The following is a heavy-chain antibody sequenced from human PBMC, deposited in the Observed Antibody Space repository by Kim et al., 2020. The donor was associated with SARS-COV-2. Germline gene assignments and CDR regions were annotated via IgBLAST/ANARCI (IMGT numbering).Heavy chain of an antibody. Sequence: GGSLRLSCAASGFTFSDYYMSWIRQAPGKGLEWVSYISSSSSYTNYADSVKGRFTISRDNAKNSLYLHLNSLRAEDTAVYYCARNQPNYYGSGTQGAFDIWGRGTIVTVSS. CDR2: ISSSSSYT. J-gene: IGHJ3*02. CDR3: ARNQPNYYGSGTQGAFDI. D-gene: IGHD3-10*01. CDR1: GFTFSDYY. V-gene: IGHV3-11*03.